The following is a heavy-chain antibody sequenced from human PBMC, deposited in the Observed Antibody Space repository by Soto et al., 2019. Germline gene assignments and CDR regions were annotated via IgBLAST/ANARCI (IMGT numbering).Heavy chain of an antibody. CDR3: AKVFAAPQDY. CDR1: GFTFSSYA. J-gene: IGHJ4*02. Sequence: LRLSCAASGFTFSSYAMSWVRQAPGKGLGWVSAISGSGGSTYYADSVKGRFTISRDNSKDTLYLQMNSLRADDTAVYYCAKVFAAPQDYWGQGTLVTVSS. CDR2: ISGSGGST. D-gene: IGHD6-25*01. V-gene: IGHV3-23*01.